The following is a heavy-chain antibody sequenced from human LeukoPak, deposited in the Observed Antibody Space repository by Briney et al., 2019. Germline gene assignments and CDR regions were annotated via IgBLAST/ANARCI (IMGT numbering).Heavy chain of an antibody. Sequence: PGGSLRLSCAASGFTFSTYSIHWVRQAPGKGLEWVAAISYDVTNKYYADSVKGRFTISRDNSKNTLYLQMSSLRVEDTAVYYCARDGAWSGLFDYWGQGTLVTVSS. V-gene: IGHV3-30*04. CDR3: ARDGAWSGLFDY. CDR2: ISYDVTNK. D-gene: IGHD3-3*01. J-gene: IGHJ4*02. CDR1: GFTFSTYS.